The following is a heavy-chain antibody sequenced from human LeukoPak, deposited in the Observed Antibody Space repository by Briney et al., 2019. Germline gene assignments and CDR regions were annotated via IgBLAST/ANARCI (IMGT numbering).Heavy chain of an antibody. CDR2: ISSSGSTI. J-gene: IGHJ4*02. CDR3: ARDHPYCSGGSCYSGYYYDSSGPIDY. D-gene: IGHD2-15*01. V-gene: IGHV3-11*04. CDR1: GFTFSDYY. Sequence: GGSLRLSCAASGFTFSDYYMSWIRQAPGKGLGWVSYISSSGSTIYYADSVKGRFTISRDNAKNSLYLQMNSLRAEDTAVYYCARDHPYCSGGSCYSGYYYDSSGPIDYWGQGTLVTVSS.